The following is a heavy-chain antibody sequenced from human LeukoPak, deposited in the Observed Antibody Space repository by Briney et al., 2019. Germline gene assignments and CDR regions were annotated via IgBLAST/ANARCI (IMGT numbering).Heavy chain of an antibody. D-gene: IGHD1-26*01. CDR2: ITGSGGRT. Sequence: GGSLRLSCAASGFTFSSYAMNWVRQAPGKGLEWVSAITGSGGRTYCADSVKGRFTISRDNSKNTLYLQMNSLRAEDTAIYYCAKEYTGTFSPFPSYFDNWGQGTLVTVSS. V-gene: IGHV3-23*01. CDR1: GFTFSSYA. CDR3: AKEYTGTFSPFPSYFDN. J-gene: IGHJ4*02.